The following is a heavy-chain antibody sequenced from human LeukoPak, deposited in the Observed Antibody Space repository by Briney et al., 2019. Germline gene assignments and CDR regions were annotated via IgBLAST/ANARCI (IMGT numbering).Heavy chain of an antibody. CDR1: GFTFSQYG. CDR3: ARSSSRAGLTGDSAFDI. Sequence: GGSLRLSCAASGFTFSQYGMNWVRQVPGKGLEWISYIGVSSGIIHYADSVKGRFTISRDNAKTTLFLQMNSLRVEDTAVYYCARSSSRAGLTGDSAFDIWGQGTMVTVSS. V-gene: IGHV3-48*04. J-gene: IGHJ3*02. CDR2: IGVSSGII. D-gene: IGHD7-27*01.